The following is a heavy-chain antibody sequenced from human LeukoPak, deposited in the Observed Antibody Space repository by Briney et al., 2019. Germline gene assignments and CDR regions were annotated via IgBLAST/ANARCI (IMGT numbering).Heavy chain of an antibody. D-gene: IGHD1/OR15-1a*01. CDR2: IFPGDSET. V-gene: IGHV5-51*01. J-gene: IGHJ4*02. CDR1: GYSFTTHW. CDR3: ATSESQTRFDY. Sequence: GESLKISCKGSGYSFTTHWIGWVRQLPGKGLEWMGLIFPGDSETIYSPSLQGQVTISADKSINTAYLRWSSLKASDTAMYYCATSESQTRFDYWGQGTLVTISS.